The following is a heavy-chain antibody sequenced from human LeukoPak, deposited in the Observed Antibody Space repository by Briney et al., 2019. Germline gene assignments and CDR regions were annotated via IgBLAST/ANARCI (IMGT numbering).Heavy chain of an antibody. D-gene: IGHD5-24*01. CDR3: ARDGQWYFDL. CDR1: GGSFSGYY. CDR2: INHSGST. Sequence: SETLSLTCAVYGGSFSGYYWSWIRQPPGKGLEWIGEINHSGSTNYNPSLKSRVTISVDTSKNQFSLKLSSVTAADTAVYYCARDGQWYFDLWGRGTLVTVSS. J-gene: IGHJ2*01. V-gene: IGHV4-34*01.